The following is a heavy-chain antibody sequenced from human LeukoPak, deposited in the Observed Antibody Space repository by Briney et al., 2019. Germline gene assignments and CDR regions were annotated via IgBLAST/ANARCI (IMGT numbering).Heavy chain of an antibody. D-gene: IGHD3-22*01. J-gene: IGHJ4*02. CDR2: ISSSSSYI. CDR3: ARGQLYYDSSGFDY. CDR1: GFTFSSYS. Sequence: GGSLRLSCAASGFTFSSYSMNWVRQAPGKGLEWVSSISSSSSYIYYVDSVKGRFTISRDNAKNSLYLQINSLRAEDTAVYYCARGQLYYDSSGFDYWGQGTLVTVPS. V-gene: IGHV3-21*01.